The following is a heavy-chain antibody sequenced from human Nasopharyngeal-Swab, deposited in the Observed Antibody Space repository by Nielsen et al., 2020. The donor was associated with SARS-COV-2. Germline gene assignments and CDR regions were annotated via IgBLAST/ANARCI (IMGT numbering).Heavy chain of an antibody. V-gene: IGHV3-11*06. CDR1: GFTFSDYY. CDR3: AREGGSSGRAGWIDP. J-gene: IGHJ5*02. D-gene: IGHD6-19*01. CDR2: ISGSGTYT. Sequence: GESLKISCAASGFTFSDYYMSWIRQAPGKGLEWISYISGSGTYTNFADSVKSRFTISRDNSKNILYLQMNSLRPDDMGVYYCAREGGSSGRAGWIDPWGQGTLITVSS.